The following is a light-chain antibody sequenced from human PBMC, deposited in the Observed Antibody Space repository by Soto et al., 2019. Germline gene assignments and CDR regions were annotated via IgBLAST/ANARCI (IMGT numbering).Light chain of an antibody. Sequence: DILMTQSPASLAVSLGERATINCKSSQTVLYSSNNKNYLAWYQQKPGQPPKLLIYWASARDSGVPDRFSGSGSGTDFTLTISSLQAEDVAVYYCQQYYSTPITFGQGTRLEIK. V-gene: IGKV4-1*01. J-gene: IGKJ5*01. CDR1: QTVLYSSNNKNY. CDR2: WAS. CDR3: QQYYSTPIT.